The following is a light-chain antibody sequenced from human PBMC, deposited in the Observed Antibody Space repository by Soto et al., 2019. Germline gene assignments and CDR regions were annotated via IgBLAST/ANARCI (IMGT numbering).Light chain of an antibody. V-gene: IGKV1-39*01. CDR1: QSISSY. CDR2: AAS. J-gene: IGKJ1*01. CDR3: QQSYSTPPT. Sequence: DIQMTQSTSSLSASVGDRVTITCRASQSISSYLNWYQQKPGKAPKLLIYAASSLQSGVPSRFSGSGSGTDFTLTISSLQPEDFATDYCQQSYSTPPTFGQGTKVEIK.